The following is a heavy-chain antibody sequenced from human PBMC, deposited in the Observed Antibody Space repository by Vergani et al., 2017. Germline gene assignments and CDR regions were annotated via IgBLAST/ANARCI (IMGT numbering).Heavy chain of an antibody. CDR3: ARLPSGDRLSGYFDY. CDR1: GGTFSSYA. J-gene: IGHJ4*02. CDR2: IIPIFGTA. D-gene: IGHD3-10*01. V-gene: IGHV1-69*01. Sequence: QVQLVQSGAVVKKPGSSVKVSCKASGGTFSSYAISWVRQAPGQGLEWMGGIIPIFGTANYAHKFQGRVTITADESTSTAYMELSSLSSEDTAVYYCARLPSGDRLSGYFDYWGQGTLVTVSS.